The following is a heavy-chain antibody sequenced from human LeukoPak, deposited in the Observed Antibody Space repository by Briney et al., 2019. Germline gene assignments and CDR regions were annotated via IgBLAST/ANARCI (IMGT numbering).Heavy chain of an antibody. CDR1: GGSISSYY. Sequence: PSETLSLTCTVSGGSISSYYWSWVRQPPGKGLEWIGHIYDTGNTNYNPSLESRVTISVDTSKNQFSLKLSSVTAADTAVYYCASDRGLGYCSGGSCYLPYYYGMDVWGQGTTVTVSS. CDR2: IYDTGNT. D-gene: IGHD2-15*01. J-gene: IGHJ6*02. CDR3: ASDRGLGYCSGGSCYLPYYYGMDV. V-gene: IGHV4-59*12.